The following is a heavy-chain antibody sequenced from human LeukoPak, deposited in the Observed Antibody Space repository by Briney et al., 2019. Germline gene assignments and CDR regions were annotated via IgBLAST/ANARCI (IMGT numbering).Heavy chain of an antibody. CDR3: AELGITMIGGV. Sequence: GGSLRLSCAASGFTFSSYSMNWVRQAPGKGLEWVSHISSSSSTIYYADSVKGLFTISRDNAKNSLYLQMNSLRAEDTAVYYCAELGITMIGGVWGKGTTVTISS. CDR2: ISSSSSTI. D-gene: IGHD3-10*02. CDR1: GFTFSSYS. V-gene: IGHV3-48*01. J-gene: IGHJ6*04.